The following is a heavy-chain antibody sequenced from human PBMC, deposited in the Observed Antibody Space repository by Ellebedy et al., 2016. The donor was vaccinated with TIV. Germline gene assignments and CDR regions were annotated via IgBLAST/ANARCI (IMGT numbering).Heavy chain of an antibody. CDR3: ARWIVASGFDY. V-gene: IGHV3-7*04. J-gene: IGHJ4*02. D-gene: IGHD5-12*01. CDR1: GFSFSTYG. Sequence: GESLKISCAASGFSFSTYGMGWVRQAPGKGLEWVANIKQDGSEKYYVDSVKGRFTISRDNAQNSLSLQMISLRADDTAVYYCARWIVASGFDYWGQGTLVTVSS. CDR2: IKQDGSEK.